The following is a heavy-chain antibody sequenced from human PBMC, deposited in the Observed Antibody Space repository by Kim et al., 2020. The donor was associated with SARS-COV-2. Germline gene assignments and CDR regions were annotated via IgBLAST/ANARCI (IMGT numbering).Heavy chain of an antibody. D-gene: IGHD3-9*01. Sequence: GGSLRLSCAASGFTFSSYAMSWVRQAPGKGLEWVSAISGSGGSTYYADSVKGRFTISRDNSKNTLYLQMNSLRAEDTAVYYCAKAHRDILTGYSTYYFDYWGQGTLVTVSS. CDR3: AKAHRDILTGYSTYYFDY. J-gene: IGHJ4*02. CDR2: ISGSGGST. V-gene: IGHV3-23*01. CDR1: GFTFSSYA.